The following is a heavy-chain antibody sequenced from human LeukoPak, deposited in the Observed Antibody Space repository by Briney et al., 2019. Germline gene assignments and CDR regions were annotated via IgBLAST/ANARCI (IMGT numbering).Heavy chain of an antibody. V-gene: IGHV3-9*01. Sequence: GGSLRLSCVTSGFNFDDYAMHWVRQAPGKGLEWVSGISWNSGVIDYADSVQGRFTVSRDNAKNSLYLEMSSLRAEDTAVYYYAREGFGFDYWGQGTLVTVSS. CDR3: AREGFGFDY. CDR2: ISWNSGVI. D-gene: IGHD3-10*01. CDR1: GFNFDDYA. J-gene: IGHJ4*02.